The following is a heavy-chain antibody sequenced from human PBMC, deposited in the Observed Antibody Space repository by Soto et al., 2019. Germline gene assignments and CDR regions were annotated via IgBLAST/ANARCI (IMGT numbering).Heavy chain of an antibody. V-gene: IGHV3-7*01. D-gene: IGHD3-16*01. CDR3: VGALTYEVPYYYYGMDV. J-gene: IGHJ6*02. Sequence: PGWCLRLSCEASGFMFSTYVMSWVRQDPGKGLEWVANIKQGGNEKFYVDSVKGRFTIARDNAKKSLFLQMNSLRPEDTAVYYCVGALTYEVPYYYYGMDVWGQGTTVTVSS. CDR1: GFMFSTYV. CDR2: IKQGGNEK.